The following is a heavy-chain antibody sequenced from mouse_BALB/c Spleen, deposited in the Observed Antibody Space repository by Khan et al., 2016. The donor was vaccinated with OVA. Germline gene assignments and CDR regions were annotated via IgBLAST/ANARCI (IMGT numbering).Heavy chain of an antibody. J-gene: IGHJ2*01. CDR1: GYSFTGYF. CDR3: KRIYRSDFDY. D-gene: IGHD1-1*01. Sequence: EVQLVESGPDLVKPAASVTISCTASGYSFTGYFMNWVIQRHGKSLQWIGLIIPHIGKTFYNQTFKSKTTFTLDASSSPVYMELRRLASEDSAVYYCKRIYRSDFDYWGQGTTLTVS. V-gene: IGHV1-20*02. CDR2: IIPHIGKT.